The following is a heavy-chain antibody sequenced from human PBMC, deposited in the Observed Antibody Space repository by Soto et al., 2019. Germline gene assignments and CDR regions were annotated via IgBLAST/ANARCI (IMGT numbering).Heavy chain of an antibody. CDR1: GYTFTSYD. CDR2: MNPNSGNT. Sequence: QVQLVQSGAEVKKPGASVKVSCKASGYTFTSYDINSVRQATGQGLEYLGWMNPNSGNTGYVQKFQGRVTMTRDTSISTAYMELSSLRSEDTAVYFCARGVKYGAYSRWFDPWGQGTLVTVSS. CDR3: ARGVKYGAYSRWFDP. D-gene: IGHD4-17*01. V-gene: IGHV1-8*01. J-gene: IGHJ5*02.